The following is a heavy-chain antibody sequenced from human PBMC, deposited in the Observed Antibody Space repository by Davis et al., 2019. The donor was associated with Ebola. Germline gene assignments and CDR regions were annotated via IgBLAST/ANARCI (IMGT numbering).Heavy chain of an antibody. V-gene: IGHV3-23*01. J-gene: IGHJ4*02. Sequence: GESLKISCAASGFTFSSYAMSWVRQAPGKGLEWVSAISGSGGSTYYADSVKGRFTISRDNSKNTLYLQMNSLRAEDTAVYYCAKRGDYRSLDYWGQGTLVTVSS. CDR3: AKRGDYRSLDY. CDR2: ISGSGGST. D-gene: IGHD4-17*01. CDR1: GFTFSSYA.